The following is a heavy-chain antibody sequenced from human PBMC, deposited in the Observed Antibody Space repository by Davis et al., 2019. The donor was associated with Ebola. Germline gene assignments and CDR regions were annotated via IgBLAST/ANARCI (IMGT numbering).Heavy chain of an antibody. V-gene: IGHV3-30-3*01. D-gene: IGHD4-17*01. Sequence: GESLKISCAASGFTFSSYAMHWVRQAPGKGLEWVAVISYDGSNKYYADSVKGRFTISRDNSKNTLYLQMNSLRSDDTAVYYCARGRYDDYYFDYWGQGTLVTVSS. J-gene: IGHJ4*02. CDR3: ARGRYDDYYFDY. CDR1: GFTFSSYA. CDR2: ISYDGSNK.